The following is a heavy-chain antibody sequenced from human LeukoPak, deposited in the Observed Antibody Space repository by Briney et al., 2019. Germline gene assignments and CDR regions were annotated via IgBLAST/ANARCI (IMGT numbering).Heavy chain of an antibody. V-gene: IGHV3-49*03. CDR2: IRSKAYGGTT. D-gene: IGHD6-19*01. J-gene: IGHJ4*02. Sequence: SGGSLRLSCTASGFTFGDYAMSWCRQAPGKGLECVGFIRSKAYGGTTEYAASVKGRFTISRDDSKSIAYMQMNGLKTDDTAVYYCTGLKGTGWPIDYWGQGTLVTVSS. CDR3: TGLKGTGWPIDY. CDR1: GFTFGDYA.